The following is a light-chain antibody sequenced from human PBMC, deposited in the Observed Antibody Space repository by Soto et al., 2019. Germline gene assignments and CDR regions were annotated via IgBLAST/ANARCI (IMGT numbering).Light chain of an antibody. J-gene: IGKJ1*01. CDR3: QQYKSYSWT. V-gene: IGKV1-5*01. Sequence: DIQMTQSPSTLSASVGDRVTITCRASQSISSWLAWYQRKPGKASKLLIYDASSLESGVPSRFSGSGSGTEFTLTISSLQPDDFATYYCQQYKSYSWTFGQGTKVEIK. CDR1: QSISSW. CDR2: DAS.